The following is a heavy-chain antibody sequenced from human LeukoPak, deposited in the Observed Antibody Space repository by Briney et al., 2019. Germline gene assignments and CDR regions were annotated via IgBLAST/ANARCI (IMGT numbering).Heavy chain of an antibody. CDR2: ITASSRTI. V-gene: IGHV3-48*04. D-gene: IGHD3-10*01. J-gene: IGHJ3*02. Sequence: GGSLRLSCEVSGFTFRSYAMHWVRQAPGKGLEWIAHITASSRTIEYADSVKGRFTVSRDNAQNSLYLQMDSLRAEDTAIYYCAKSRGWFETFDIWGQGTMVTVSS. CDR1: GFTFRSYA. CDR3: AKSRGWFETFDI.